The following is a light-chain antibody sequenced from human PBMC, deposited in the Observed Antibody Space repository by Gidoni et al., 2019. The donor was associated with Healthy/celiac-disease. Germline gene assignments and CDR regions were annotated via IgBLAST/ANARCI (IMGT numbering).Light chain of an antibody. V-gene: IGKV3-11*01. CDR1: QSVSSY. J-gene: IGKJ5*01. Sequence: EIVLTQSPATLYLSPGERATLSCRASQSVSSYLAWYQQKPGQAPRLLIYDASNRATGIPAMFSGSGSGTDFTLTISSLEPEDFAVYYCQLRSNWPVTFGQGTRLEIK. CDR3: QLRSNWPVT. CDR2: DAS.